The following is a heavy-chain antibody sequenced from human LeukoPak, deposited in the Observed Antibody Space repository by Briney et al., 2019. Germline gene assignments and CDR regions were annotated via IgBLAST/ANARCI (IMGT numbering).Heavy chain of an antibody. CDR2: IRYDGASQ. CDR3: AKGSSGWYQIDY. J-gene: IGHJ4*02. V-gene: IGHV3-30*02. CDR1: GFTLSIYG. Sequence: GGSLRLSCATSGFTLSIYGMHWVRQAPGKGLEWVAFIRYDGASQYYADSVKGRFTISRDNSKNTLYLQMNSLRAEDTAVYYCAKGSSGWYQIDYWGQGTLVTVSS. D-gene: IGHD6-19*01.